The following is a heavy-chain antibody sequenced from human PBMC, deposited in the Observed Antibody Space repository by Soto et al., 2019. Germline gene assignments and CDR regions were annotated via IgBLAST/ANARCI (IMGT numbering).Heavy chain of an antibody. Sequence: QVQLVQSGAEVKQPGASVKVSCKASGYSFRNYGFIWVRQAPGQGLEWMGWISGLNGDTNYARNLQGRATMMTDTSTATVYMELRSLRSDDTAVYYCARAESYTTSWYAMDVWGQGTAVTV. J-gene: IGHJ6*02. V-gene: IGHV1-18*01. CDR1: GYSFRNYG. CDR2: ISGLNGDT. D-gene: IGHD2-2*02. CDR3: ARAESYTTSWYAMDV.